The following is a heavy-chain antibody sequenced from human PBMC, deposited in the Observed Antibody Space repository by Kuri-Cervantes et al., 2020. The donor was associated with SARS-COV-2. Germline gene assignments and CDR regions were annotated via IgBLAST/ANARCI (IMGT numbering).Heavy chain of an antibody. CDR3: ARTFKALGMDYFDF. J-gene: IGHJ4*02. Sequence: SGSPLVTPTQTRTLTCAFCGFSLSSSGVGGAWIRQPPGKNLEWLAVVYWDDDKRYSPSLRNRFTITKDTSKNQVILTMTNMDKVDTAKYYCARTFKALGMDYFDFWGQGTLVTVSS. V-gene: IGHV2-5*02. CDR2: VYWDDDK. D-gene: IGHD1-26*01. CDR1: GFSLSSSGVG.